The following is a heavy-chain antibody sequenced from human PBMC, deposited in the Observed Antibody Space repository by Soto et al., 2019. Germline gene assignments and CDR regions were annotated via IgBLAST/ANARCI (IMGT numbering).Heavy chain of an antibody. V-gene: IGHV5-51*03. D-gene: IGHD3-3*02. J-gene: IGHJ3*02. CDR3: ASLLAAGSFDI. Sequence: EVQLVQSGAEVKKPGESLKISCKGSGYSFTSYWIGWVRQMPGKGLEWMGIIYPGDSDTRYSPSFQGQVTISADRSTRTAYVQWSRLRASDTAICYCASLLAAGSFDIWGQGTMVTVSS. CDR1: GYSFTSYW. CDR2: IYPGDSDT.